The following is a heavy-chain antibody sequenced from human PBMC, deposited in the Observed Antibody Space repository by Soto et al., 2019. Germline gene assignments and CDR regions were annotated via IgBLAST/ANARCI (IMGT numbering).Heavy chain of an antibody. CDR3: ARGNYDFLTGYYIEYFDY. CDR2: IYYSGST. D-gene: IGHD3-9*01. J-gene: IGHJ4*02. Sequence: LETLPVTCTVAGVSIIGYYWSWIRQPPGKGLEWIGYIYYSGSTNYNSSLKSRVTISVDTSKNQFSLKLSPVTAADTAVYYCARGNYDFLTGYYIEYFDYWGQGTLATVSS. V-gene: IGHV4-59*01. CDR1: GVSIIGYY.